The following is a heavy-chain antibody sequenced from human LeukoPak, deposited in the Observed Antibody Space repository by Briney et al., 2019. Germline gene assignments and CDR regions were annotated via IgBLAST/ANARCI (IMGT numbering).Heavy chain of an antibody. CDR1: GFTFSSYS. Sequence: GGSLRLSCAASGFTFSSYSMNWVRQAPGKGLEWVSSISSSSSYIYYADSVKVRFTISRDNAKNSLYLQMNSLRAEDTAVYYCARDPYSGLFDYWGQGTLVTVSS. CDR3: ARDPYSGLFDY. J-gene: IGHJ4*02. V-gene: IGHV3-21*01. CDR2: ISSSSSYI. D-gene: IGHD4-11*01.